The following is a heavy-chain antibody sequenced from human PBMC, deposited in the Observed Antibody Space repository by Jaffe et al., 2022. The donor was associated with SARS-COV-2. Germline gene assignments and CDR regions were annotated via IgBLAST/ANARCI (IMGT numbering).Heavy chain of an antibody. Sequence: EVQLVESGGGLVQPGGSLRLSCVASGFTFSTYAMHWVRQAPGQGLEYLSAISNNGGSTYYANSVKGRFTISRDNSKSTLYLQMGSLRAEDMGVYYCGRDRSPTTVTTLDYWGQGTLVTVSS. V-gene: IGHV3-64*01. D-gene: IGHD4-17*01. CDR2: ISNNGGST. J-gene: IGHJ4*02. CDR1: GFTFSTYA. CDR3: GRDRSPTTVTTLDY.